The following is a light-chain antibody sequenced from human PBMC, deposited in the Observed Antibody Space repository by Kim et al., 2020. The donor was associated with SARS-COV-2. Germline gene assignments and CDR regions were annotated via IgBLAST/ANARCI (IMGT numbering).Light chain of an antibody. CDR3: QVWDSSTVV. J-gene: IGLJ2*01. CDR1: NIGSKN. CDR2: RDS. V-gene: IGLV3-9*01. Sequence: SYELTQPLSVSVALGQTARITCGGNNIGSKNVHWYQQKPAQAPVLVIYRDSNRPSGIPERFSGSNSGNTATLTISRAQAGDEADYYCQVWDSSTVV.